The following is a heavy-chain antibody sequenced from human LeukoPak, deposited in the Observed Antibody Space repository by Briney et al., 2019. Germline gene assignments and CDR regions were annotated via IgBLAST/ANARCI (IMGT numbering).Heavy chain of an antibody. J-gene: IGHJ4*02. CDR1: GGSISSYY. Sequence: SETLSLTCTVSGGSISSYYWSWIRQPPGKGLEWIGYIYYGGSTDYNPSLKSRVTISKDTSKTQFSLRLSAVTSADTAVYYCARARLDSSGRFDSWGQGTLVTVSS. CDR2: IYYGGST. CDR3: ARARLDSSGRFDS. D-gene: IGHD3-22*01. V-gene: IGHV4-59*01.